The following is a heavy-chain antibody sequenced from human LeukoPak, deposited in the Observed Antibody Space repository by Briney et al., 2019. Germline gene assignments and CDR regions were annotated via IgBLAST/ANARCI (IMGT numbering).Heavy chain of an antibody. Sequence: GGSLRLSCAASGFTFSSYAMSWVRQAPGKGLEWVSAISGSGGSTYYADSVKGRFTTSRDNSKNTLYLQMNSLRAEDTAVYYCAKDAVLKLLRLGVHFDYWGQGTLVTVSS. CDR2: ISGSGGST. J-gene: IGHJ4*02. V-gene: IGHV3-23*01. CDR3: AKDAVLKLLRLGVHFDY. D-gene: IGHD3-16*01. CDR1: GFTFSSYA.